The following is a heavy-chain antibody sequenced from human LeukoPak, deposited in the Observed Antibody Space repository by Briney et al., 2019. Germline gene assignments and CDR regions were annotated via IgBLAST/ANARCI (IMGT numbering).Heavy chain of an antibody. CDR1: GFTFSSYA. V-gene: IGHV3-30*04. J-gene: IGHJ5*02. D-gene: IGHD6-13*01. CDR2: ISYDGSNK. CDR3: ARVGGPSYSSSWYWFDP. Sequence: HAGGSLRLSCAASGFTFSSYAMHWVRQAPGKGLECVAVISYDGSNKYYADSVKGRFTISRDNSKNTLYLQMNSLRAEDTAVYYCARVGGPSYSSSWYWFDPWGQGTLVTVSS.